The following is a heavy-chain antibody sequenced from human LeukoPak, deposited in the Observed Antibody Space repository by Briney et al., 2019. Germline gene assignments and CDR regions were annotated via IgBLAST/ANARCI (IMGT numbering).Heavy chain of an antibody. CDR3: AKDKGARLFDP. CDR2: INQGGNEK. CDR1: GFTFKTYW. J-gene: IGHJ5*02. D-gene: IGHD6-25*01. Sequence: SGGSLRLSCAVTGFTFKTYWMTWLRQDPGKGLEWVASINQGGNEKYYVDSVKGRFTISRDNAKNSLYLQMNSLRAEDTAVYYCAKDKGARLFDPWGQGTLVTVSS. V-gene: IGHV3-7*01.